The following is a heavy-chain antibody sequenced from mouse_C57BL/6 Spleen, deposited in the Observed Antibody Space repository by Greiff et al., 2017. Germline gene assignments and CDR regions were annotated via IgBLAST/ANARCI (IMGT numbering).Heavy chain of an antibody. CDR1: GYTFTSYW. D-gene: IGHD2-5*01. J-gene: IGHJ4*01. V-gene: IGHV1-69*01. CDR2: IDPSDSYT. Sequence: QVQLQQPGAELVMPGASVKLSCKASGYTFTSYWMHWVKQRPGQGLEWIGEIDPSDSYTNYNQKFKGKSTLTVDKSSSTAYMQLSSLTSEASAVYYCARFLAYYSNYDAMDYWGQGTSVTGSS. CDR3: ARFLAYYSNYDAMDY.